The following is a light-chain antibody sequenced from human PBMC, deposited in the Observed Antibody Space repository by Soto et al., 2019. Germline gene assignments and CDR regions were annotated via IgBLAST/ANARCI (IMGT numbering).Light chain of an antibody. CDR1: QSVSSY. Sequence: EIVLTQSPATLSLSPGERATLSCRASQSVSSYLAWYQQKPGQAPRLLIYDASNRATGIPARFSGSGSGTDFTLTISSLGPEDFAVYYCQQRSNWPPTVGGGTKVDSK. V-gene: IGKV3-11*01. CDR2: DAS. J-gene: IGKJ4*02. CDR3: QQRSNWPPT.